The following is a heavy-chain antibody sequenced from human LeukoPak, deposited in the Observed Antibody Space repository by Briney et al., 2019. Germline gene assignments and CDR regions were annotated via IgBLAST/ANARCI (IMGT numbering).Heavy chain of an antibody. CDR1: GGSISSYY. V-gene: IGHV4-4*07. J-gene: IGHJ4*02. CDR3: ARGRLGYSYGYFDY. Sequence: SETLSLTCTVSGGSISSYYWSWIRQPAGKGLEWIGRIYTSGSTNYNPSLKSRVTISVDTPKNQFSLKLSSVTAADTAVYYCARGRLGYSYGYFDYWGQGTLVTVSS. CDR2: IYTSGST. D-gene: IGHD5-18*01.